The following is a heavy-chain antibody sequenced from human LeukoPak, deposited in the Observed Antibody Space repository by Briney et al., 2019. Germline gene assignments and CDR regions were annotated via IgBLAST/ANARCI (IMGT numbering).Heavy chain of an antibody. CDR1: GFTFSSYE. D-gene: IGHD2-15*01. V-gene: IGHV3-48*03. Sequence: GGSLRLSCAASGFTFSSYEMNWVRQAPGKGLEWVSYISSSGSTIYYADSVKGRFTISRDNAKNTLYLQMNSLRAEDTAVYYCTRDQLYCTGGICYNEHWGRGTLVTVSS. CDR3: TRDQLYCTGGICYNEH. J-gene: IGHJ1*01. CDR2: ISSSGSTI.